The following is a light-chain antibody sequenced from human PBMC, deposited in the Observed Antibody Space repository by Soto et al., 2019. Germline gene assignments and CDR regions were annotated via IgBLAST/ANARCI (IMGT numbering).Light chain of an antibody. CDR3: QHMRT. V-gene: IGKV1-5*01. CDR2: DAS. CDR1: QNINNW. Sequence: IQMPQSPSTLSASIGDRVTITCRASQNINNWIAWYQQKPGKAPKFLIYDASTLESGVPSRFSGSGFGTEFSLTISSLQPDDFGSYYCQHMRTFGQGTKVDIK. J-gene: IGKJ1*01.